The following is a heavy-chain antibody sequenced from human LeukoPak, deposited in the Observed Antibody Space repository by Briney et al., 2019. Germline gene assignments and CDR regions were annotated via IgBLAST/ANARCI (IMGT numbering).Heavy chain of an antibody. CDR2: ISAYNGNT. D-gene: IGHD2-2*01. CDR3: ARDEGIVVVPAAAAFDY. Sequence: ASVKVSCKASGYTFTSYGISWVRQAPGQGLEWMGWISAYNGNTNYAQKLQGRVTMTTDTSTSTAYMELRSLRSDDTAVYYCARDEGIVVVPAAAAFDYWGQGTLVTVSS. V-gene: IGHV1-18*01. CDR1: GYTFTSYG. J-gene: IGHJ4*02.